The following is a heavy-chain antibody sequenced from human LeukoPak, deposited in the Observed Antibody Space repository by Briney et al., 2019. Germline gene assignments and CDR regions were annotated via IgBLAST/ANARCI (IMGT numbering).Heavy chain of an antibody. CDR2: INHSGST. V-gene: IGHV4-34*01. CDR1: GGSFSGYY. Sequence: SETLSLTCAVYGGSFSGYYWSWIRQPPGKGLEWIGEINHSGSTNYNPSLKSRVTISVDTSKNQFSLKLSSVTAADTAVYYCARAEWELLNWYFDLWGRGTLVTVSS. D-gene: IGHD1-26*01. CDR3: ARAEWELLNWYFDL. J-gene: IGHJ2*01.